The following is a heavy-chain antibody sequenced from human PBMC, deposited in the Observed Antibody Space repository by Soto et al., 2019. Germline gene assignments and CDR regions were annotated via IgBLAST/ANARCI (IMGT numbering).Heavy chain of an antibody. CDR3: AKGPSPEYSSGWYPFDY. V-gene: IGHV3-30*18. Sequence: SLRLSCAASGFTFSSYGMHWVRQAPGKGLEWVAVISYDGSNKYYADSVKGRFTISRDNSKNTLYLQMNSLRAEDTAVYYCAKGPSPEYSSGWYPFDYWGQGTLVTVSS. CDR2: ISYDGSNK. D-gene: IGHD6-19*01. CDR1: GFTFSSYG. J-gene: IGHJ4*02.